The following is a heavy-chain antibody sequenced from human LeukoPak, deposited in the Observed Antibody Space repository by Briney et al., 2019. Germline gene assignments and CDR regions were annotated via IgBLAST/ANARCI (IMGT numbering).Heavy chain of an antibody. Sequence: GGSLRLSCVVSGFSVRNNYVSWVRQAPGKGLEWVSVIYAGDTIHYADSVKRRFTISRDNSKKTVYLQMNSLRAEDTALYYCATIGTGDYREDSWGQGTLVTVSS. CDR3: ATIGTGDYREDS. J-gene: IGHJ4*02. V-gene: IGHV3-66*01. CDR1: GFSVRNNY. D-gene: IGHD3/OR15-3a*01. CDR2: IYAGDTI.